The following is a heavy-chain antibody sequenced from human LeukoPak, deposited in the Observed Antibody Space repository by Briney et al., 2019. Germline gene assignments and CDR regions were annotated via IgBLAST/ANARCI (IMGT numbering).Heavy chain of an antibody. CDR1: GFTFSNYG. D-gene: IGHD5-18*01. J-gene: IGHJ4*02. CDR3: ARDLGGHSFDY. Sequence: GGSLRLSCAASGFTFSNYGMHWVRQAPGKGLEWVAIIWYDGSNKYYSDSLKGRFTLSRDNSKNTLYLQMHGLRAEDTAVYYCARDLGGHSFDYWGQGTLVTVSS. CDR2: IWYDGSNK. V-gene: IGHV3-33*01.